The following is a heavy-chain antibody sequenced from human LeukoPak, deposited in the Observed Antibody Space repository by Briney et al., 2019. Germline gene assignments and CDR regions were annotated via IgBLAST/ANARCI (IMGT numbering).Heavy chain of an antibody. J-gene: IGHJ4*02. CDR2: ISYSGTT. Sequence: PSETLSLTCSVSGDSMTNYHWTWIRQPPGKELEWIGSISYSGTTNYNPSLNSRVTMSVDTSKKQFSLGLNSVTAADTAVYYCVGSGLVRGVSTWGQGTLVTVSS. CDR1: GDSMTNYH. D-gene: IGHD3-10*01. V-gene: IGHV4-59*01. CDR3: VGSGLVRGVST.